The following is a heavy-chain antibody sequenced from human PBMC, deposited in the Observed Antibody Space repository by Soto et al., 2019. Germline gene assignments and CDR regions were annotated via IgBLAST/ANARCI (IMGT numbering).Heavy chain of an antibody. V-gene: IGHV1-18*01. Sequence: QVQLVQSGAEVKKPGASVKVSCKASGYTFTSYGISWVRQAPGQGLEWMGWISAYNGNTNYAQKLQGRVTMTTDTPTSTAYMELRSLRSDDTAVYYCARRSDSSGYYPYGMDVWGQGTTVTVSS. CDR1: GYTFTSYG. CDR3: ARRSDSSGYYPYGMDV. CDR2: ISAYNGNT. J-gene: IGHJ6*02. D-gene: IGHD3-22*01.